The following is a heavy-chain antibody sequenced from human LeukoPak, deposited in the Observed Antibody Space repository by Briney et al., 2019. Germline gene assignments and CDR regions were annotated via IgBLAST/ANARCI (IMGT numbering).Heavy chain of an antibody. J-gene: IGHJ4*02. CDR1: GYTFTNYG. CDR3: ARQDSSGWYVLAPLDY. CDR2: ISAYNGNT. D-gene: IGHD6-19*01. Sequence: GASVKVSCKSSGYTFTNYGITWARQAPGQGLEWMGWISAYNGNTNYAQKLQGRVTMTTDTSTSTAYMELRSLRSDDTAMYYCARQDSSGWYVLAPLDYWGQGTLVTVSS. V-gene: IGHV1-18*01.